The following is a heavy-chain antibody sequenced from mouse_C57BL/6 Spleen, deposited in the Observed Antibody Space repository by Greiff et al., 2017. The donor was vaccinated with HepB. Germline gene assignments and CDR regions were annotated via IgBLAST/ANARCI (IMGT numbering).Heavy chain of an antibody. J-gene: IGHJ2*01. CDR3: ARRDGGYGYFDY. CDR2: IYPGDGDT. V-gene: IGHV1-80*01. CDR1: GYAFSSYW. D-gene: IGHD2-3*01. Sequence: VQLQESGAELVKPGASVKISCKASGYAFSSYWMNWVKQRPGKGLEWIGQIYPGDGDTNYNGKFKGKSTLTADKSSSTAYMQLSSLTSEDSAVYFCARRDGGYGYFDYWGQGTTLTVSS.